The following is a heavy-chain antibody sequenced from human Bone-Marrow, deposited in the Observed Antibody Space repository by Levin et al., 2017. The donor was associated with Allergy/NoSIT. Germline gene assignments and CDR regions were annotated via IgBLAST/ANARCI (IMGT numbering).Heavy chain of an antibody. CDR1: GFTFSSYA. CDR2: ITGSGGST. CDR3: AKDRGYCSGGSCYSDPIPDAFDI. Sequence: GESLKISCAASGFTFSSYAMSWVRQAPGKGLEWVSAITGSGGSTYYADSVKGRFTISRDNSKNTLYLQMNSLRVEDTAVYYCAKDRGYCSGGSCYSDPIPDAFDIWGQGTMVTVSS. D-gene: IGHD2-15*01. V-gene: IGHV3-23*01. J-gene: IGHJ3*02.